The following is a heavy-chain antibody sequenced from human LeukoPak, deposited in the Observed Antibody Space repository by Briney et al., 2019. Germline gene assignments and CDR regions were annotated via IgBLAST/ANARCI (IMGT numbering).Heavy chain of an antibody. CDR3: ARDSGSGNSDY. D-gene: IGHD1-26*01. CDR2: ISAGNGNT. CDR1: GYXFTSYA. V-gene: IGHV1-3*01. J-gene: IGHJ4*02. Sequence: KVSCXXXGYXFTSYAIHWVRQAPGQRLEWMGWISAGNGNTKYSQNFQGRVTFISNTSATTAFMELSSLRSEDAAVYYCARDSGSGNSDYWGQGTLVTVSS.